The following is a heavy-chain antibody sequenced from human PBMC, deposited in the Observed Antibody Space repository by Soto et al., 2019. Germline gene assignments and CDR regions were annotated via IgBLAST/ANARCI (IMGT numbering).Heavy chain of an antibody. CDR2: ISDSGGST. J-gene: IGHJ6*03. D-gene: IGHD2-2*01. Sequence: HPGGSLRLSCAASGFTFSNYAMSWVRQAPGKGLEWVSAISDSGGSTYYADSVKGRFTISRDNSKNTLYLQMNSLRAEDTAVYYSGGYCSSTSCYAESAGAMDVWGKGTTVTVSS. CDR1: GFTFSNYA. V-gene: IGHV3-23*01. CDR3: GGYCSSTSCYAESAGAMDV.